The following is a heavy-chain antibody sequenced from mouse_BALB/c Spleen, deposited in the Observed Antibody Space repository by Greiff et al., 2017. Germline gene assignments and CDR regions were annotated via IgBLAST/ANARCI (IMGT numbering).Heavy chain of an antibody. J-gene: IGHJ4*01. V-gene: IGHV1-7*01. CDR2: INPSTGYT. CDR3: ARMGIHYAMDY. Sequence: VKLMESGAELAKPGASVKMSCKASGYTFTSYWMHWVKQRPGQGLEWIGYINPSTGYTEYNQKFKDKATLTADKSSSTAYMQLSSLTSEDSAVYYCARMGIHYAMDYWGQGTSVTVSS. CDR1: GYTFTSYW.